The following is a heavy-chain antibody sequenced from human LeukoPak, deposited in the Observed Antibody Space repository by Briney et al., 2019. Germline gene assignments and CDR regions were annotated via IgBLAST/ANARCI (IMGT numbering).Heavy chain of an antibody. CDR3: ASSGTTRNWFDP. V-gene: IGHV4-59*01. J-gene: IGHJ5*02. Sequence: PSETLSLTGTVSGASISSYYWSWIRQPPGKGLEWIGYIYYSGRTNYNPSLKRRVTISVDTSKNLFSLNLSSVTAADTAVYFCASSGTTRNWFDPWGQGTLVTVSS. D-gene: IGHD1-1*01. CDR1: GASISSYY. CDR2: IYYSGRT.